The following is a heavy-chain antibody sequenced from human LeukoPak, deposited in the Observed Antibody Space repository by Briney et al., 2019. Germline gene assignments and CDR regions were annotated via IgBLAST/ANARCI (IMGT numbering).Heavy chain of an antibody. J-gene: IGHJ4*02. CDR1: GFTFSSYA. D-gene: IGHD6-13*01. V-gene: IGHV3-30*04. CDR2: ISYDGSNK. Sequence: AGGSLRLSCAASGFTFSSYAMHWVRQAPGKGLEWVAVISYDGSNKYYADSVKGRFTISRDNSKNTLYLQMNSLRAEDTAVYYCARDLKAAAGTALDYWGQGTLVTVSS. CDR3: ARDLKAAAGTALDY.